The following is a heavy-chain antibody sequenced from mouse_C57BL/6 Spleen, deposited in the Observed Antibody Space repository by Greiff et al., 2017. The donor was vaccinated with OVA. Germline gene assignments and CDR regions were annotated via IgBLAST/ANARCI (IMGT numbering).Heavy chain of an antibody. CDR2: IDPEDGET. V-gene: IGHV14-2*01. CDR3: ASLEWDSNYDYFDY. J-gene: IGHJ2*01. D-gene: IGHD2-5*01. CDR1: GFNIKDYY. Sequence: VQLKESGAELVKPGASVKLSCTASGFNIKDYYMHWVKQRTEQGLEWIGRIDPEDGETKYAPKFQGKATITADTSSNTAYLQLSSLTSEDTAVYYCASLEWDSNYDYFDYWGQGTTLTVSS.